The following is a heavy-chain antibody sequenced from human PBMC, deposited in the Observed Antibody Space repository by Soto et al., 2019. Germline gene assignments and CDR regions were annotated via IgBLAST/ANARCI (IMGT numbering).Heavy chain of an antibody. V-gene: IGHV1-69*13. CDR3: ARATYYYDSSGYPHAFDI. CDR2: IIPIFGTA. J-gene: IGHJ3*02. Sequence: SVKVSFKASGGTFSSYAINWVRQAPGQGLEWMGGIIPIFGTANYAQKFQGRVTITADESTSTAYMELSSLRSEDTAVYYCARATYYYDSSGYPHAFDIWGQGTMVTVSS. D-gene: IGHD3-22*01. CDR1: GGTFSSYA.